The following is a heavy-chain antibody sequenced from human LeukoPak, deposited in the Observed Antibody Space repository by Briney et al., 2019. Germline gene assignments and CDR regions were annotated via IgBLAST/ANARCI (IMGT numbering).Heavy chain of an antibody. D-gene: IGHD6-19*01. V-gene: IGHV4-39*01. CDR1: GGSISSSSYY. Sequence: SETLSLTCTVPGGSISSSSYYWGWIRQPPGKGLEWIGSIYYSGSTYYNPSLKSRVTISVDTSKNQFSLKLSSVTAADTAVYYCARPAVAGPASAYYFDYWGQGTLVTVSS. CDR2: IYYSGST. J-gene: IGHJ4*02. CDR3: ARPAVAGPASAYYFDY.